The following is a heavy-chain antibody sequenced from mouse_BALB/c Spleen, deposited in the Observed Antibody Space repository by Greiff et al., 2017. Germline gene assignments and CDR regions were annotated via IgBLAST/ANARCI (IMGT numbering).Heavy chain of an antibody. V-gene: IGHV1-14*01. J-gene: IGHJ2*01. D-gene: IGHD2-1*01. Sequence: VQLKQSGPELVKPGASVKMSCKASGYTFTSYVMHWVKQKPGQGLEWIGYINPYNDGTKYNEKFKGKATLTSDKSSSTAYMELSSLTSEDSAVYYCASYYGNYEDYFDYWGQGTTLTVSS. CDR1: GYTFTSYV. CDR2: INPYNDGT. CDR3: ASYYGNYEDYFDY.